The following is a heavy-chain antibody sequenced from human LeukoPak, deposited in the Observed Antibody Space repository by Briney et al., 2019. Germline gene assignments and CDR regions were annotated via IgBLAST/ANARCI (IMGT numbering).Heavy chain of an antibody. Sequence: GGSLRLSCAASGFIFSTYGMSWVRQAPGKGLKWLSVISASGGTTYYADSVKGRFTISRDNSKNTLYMQINSLRAEDTAIYYCVQDWAWGAFGSWGQGTLVTVSS. CDR2: ISASGGTT. V-gene: IGHV3-23*01. CDR1: GFIFSTYG. J-gene: IGHJ4*02. CDR3: VQDWAWGAFGS. D-gene: IGHD7-27*01.